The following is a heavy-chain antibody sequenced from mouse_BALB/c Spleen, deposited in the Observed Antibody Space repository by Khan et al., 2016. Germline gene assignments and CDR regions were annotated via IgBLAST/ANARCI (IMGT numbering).Heavy chain of an antibody. CDR1: GYTFTDYT. CDR3: ARGWFPY. J-gene: IGHJ3*01. V-gene: IGHV1-18*01. Sequence: VRLQQSGPELVKPGASVKISRKTSGYTFTDYTMHWVKQSHGKSLAWIGNFNPNSVGTNYNQKFKGKATLTVDKSSSTAYMELRSLTSDDSAVYYCARGWFPYWGQGTLVTVSA. CDR2: FNPNSVGT.